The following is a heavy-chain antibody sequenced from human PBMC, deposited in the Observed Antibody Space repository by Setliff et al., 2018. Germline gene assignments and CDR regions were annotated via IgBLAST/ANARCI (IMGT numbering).Heavy chain of an antibody. CDR1: GFTFTDYL. CDR2: INPNTGGT. J-gene: IGHJ4*02. CDR3: ARAPPKIVVTVAALDY. V-gene: IGHV1-2*02. Sequence: ASVKVSCKAYGFTFTDYLMNWIRQAPGQGLEWVGWINPNTGGTNYAQKFQGRVTMTRDTSTSTAYMELTGLRYDDTAIYYCARAPPKIVVTVAALDYWGQGALVTVSS. D-gene: IGHD2-15*01.